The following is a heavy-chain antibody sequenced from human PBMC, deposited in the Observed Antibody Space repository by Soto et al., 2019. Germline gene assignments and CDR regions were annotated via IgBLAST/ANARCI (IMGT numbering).Heavy chain of an antibody. CDR2: ILNDGGNK. V-gene: IGHV3-30*18. Sequence: PGESLKISCAASGFTFSTYNMHWVRQAPCKGLEWVAFILNDGGNKYYADSVKGRFTISRDNSKNTLYLQMNSLRTEDTAVYYCAKDKGITAEKYYFDYWGQGTQVTVSS. CDR3: AKDKGITAEKYYFDY. CDR1: GFTFSTYN. J-gene: IGHJ4*02. D-gene: IGHD6-13*01.